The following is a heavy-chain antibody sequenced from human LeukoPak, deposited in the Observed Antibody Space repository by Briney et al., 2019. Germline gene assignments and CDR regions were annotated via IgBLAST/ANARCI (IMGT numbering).Heavy chain of an antibody. CDR1: GFTFSTNW. CDR2: INQDGSEK. D-gene: IGHD1-26*01. Sequence: GGSLRLSCEASGFTFSTNWMTWVRQAAGKGLEWVANINQDGSEKYYVDSVRGRFTISRDNAKNSLYLQMDSLRAEDTAMYYCARDASGSYYDYWGQGTLVTVSS. J-gene: IGHJ4*02. CDR3: ARDASGSYYDY. V-gene: IGHV3-7*01.